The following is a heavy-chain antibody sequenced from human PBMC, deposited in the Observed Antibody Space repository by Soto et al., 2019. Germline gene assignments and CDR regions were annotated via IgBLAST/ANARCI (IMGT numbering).Heavy chain of an antibody. Sequence: PSETLSLTCTVSGGSISSGGYYWSWIRQHPGKGLEWIGYIYYSGSTYYNPSLKSRVTISVDTSKNQSSLKLSSVTAADTAVYYCAREGRGYSYGTFDYWGQGTLVTVSS. J-gene: IGHJ4*02. D-gene: IGHD5-18*01. CDR3: AREGRGYSYGTFDY. CDR1: GGSISSGGYY. V-gene: IGHV4-31*03. CDR2: IYYSGST.